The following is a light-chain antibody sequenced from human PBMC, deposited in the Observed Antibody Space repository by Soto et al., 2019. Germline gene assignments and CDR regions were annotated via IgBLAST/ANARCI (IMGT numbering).Light chain of an antibody. J-gene: IGKJ1*01. Sequence: TVMTQSPTTLSVSLEERVTLSCRASQSVRNNLAWYQQKPGQPPRLLIYGASTRATDIPARFSGSGSGTEFTLTISGLQSDDFAVYYCQEYDNWPPWTFGQGTKVDI. CDR2: GAS. CDR3: QEYDNWPPWT. CDR1: QSVRNN. V-gene: IGKV3-15*01.